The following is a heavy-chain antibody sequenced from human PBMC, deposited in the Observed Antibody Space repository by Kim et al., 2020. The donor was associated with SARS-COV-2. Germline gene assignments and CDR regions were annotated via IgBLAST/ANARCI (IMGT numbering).Heavy chain of an antibody. D-gene: IGHD3-10*01. Sequence: SETLSLTCLVSGDSINSYNWWSCRRQSPKRGLEWIGAIFHRGSTNYNPSLETRVTMSVDKSKNQFSLILRSVMAADSAIYYCAGESEVGGSGIEVWGQGMLATVPS. V-gene: IGHV4-4*02. CDR1: GDSINSYNW. CDR3: AGESEVGGSGIEV. CDR2: IFHRGST. J-gene: IGHJ4*02.